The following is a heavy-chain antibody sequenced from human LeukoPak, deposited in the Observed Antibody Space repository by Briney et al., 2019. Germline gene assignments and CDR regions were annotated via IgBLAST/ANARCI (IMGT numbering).Heavy chain of an antibody. J-gene: IGHJ4*02. CDR1: GGSISSSNW. D-gene: IGHD4-17*01. CDR3: ARDRYGDAIDY. V-gene: IGHV4-4*02. CDR2: INHSGST. Sequence: SETLSLTCAVSGGSISSSNWWSWVRQPPGKGLEWIGEINHSGSTNYNPSLKSRVTISVDTSKNQFSLKLSSVTAADTAVYYCARDRYGDAIDYWGQGTLVTVSS.